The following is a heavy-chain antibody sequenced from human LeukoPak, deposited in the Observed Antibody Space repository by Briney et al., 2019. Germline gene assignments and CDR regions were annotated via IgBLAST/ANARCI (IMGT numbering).Heavy chain of an antibody. CDR2: IKQDGSEK. J-gene: IGHJ4*02. V-gene: IGHV3-7*01. CDR1: GFTFSSYW. D-gene: IGHD6-6*01. Sequence: GGSLRLSCAASGFTFSSYWMSWVRQAPGKGLEWVANIKQDGSEKYYVDSVKGRFTISRDNAKNSLYLQMNSLRAEDTAVYYCARIYSSSSGYFDYWGQGTLVTFSS. CDR3: ARIYSSSSGYFDY.